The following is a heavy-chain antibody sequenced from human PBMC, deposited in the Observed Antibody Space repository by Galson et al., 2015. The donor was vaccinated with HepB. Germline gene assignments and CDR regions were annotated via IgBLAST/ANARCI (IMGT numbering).Heavy chain of an antibody. V-gene: IGHV1-3*01. Sequence: SVKVSCKASGYTFTSYAMHWVRQAPGQRLEWMGWINAGNGNTKYSQKFQGRVTITRDTSASTAYMELSSLRSEDTAVYYCARGNDYGEPFFDYWGQGTLVTVSS. CDR1: GYTFTSYA. J-gene: IGHJ4*02. D-gene: IGHD4-17*01. CDR2: INAGNGNT. CDR3: ARGNDYGEPFFDY.